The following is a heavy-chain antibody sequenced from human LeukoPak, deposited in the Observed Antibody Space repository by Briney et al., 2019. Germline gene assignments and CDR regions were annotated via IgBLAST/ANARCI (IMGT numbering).Heavy chain of an antibody. J-gene: IGHJ4*02. V-gene: IGHV1-2*02. CDR3: ARSSYCSGGSCYGRLSDY. Sequence: GASVKVSCKASGDTFTGYYMHWVRQAPGQGLEWMGWINPNSGGTNYAQKFQGRVTMTRDTSISTAYMELSRLRSDDTAVYYCARSSYCSGGSCYGRLSDYWGQGTLVTVSS. D-gene: IGHD2-15*01. CDR2: INPNSGGT. CDR1: GDTFTGYY.